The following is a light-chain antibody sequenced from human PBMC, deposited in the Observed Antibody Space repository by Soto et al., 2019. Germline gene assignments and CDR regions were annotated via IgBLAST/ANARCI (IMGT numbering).Light chain of an antibody. CDR3: QQYYTTPLT. J-gene: IGKJ4*01. V-gene: IGKV4-1*01. CDR1: QSVLYSSNHRNY. CDR2: WAS. Sequence: DIVMTQSPDSLAVSLGERATINCKSSQSVLYSSNHRNYLAWYQQKPGQPPQLLIYWASTRESGVPDRFSGSGSGTDFPLTISSLQAEDVAVYYCQQYYTTPLTFGGGTKVEIK.